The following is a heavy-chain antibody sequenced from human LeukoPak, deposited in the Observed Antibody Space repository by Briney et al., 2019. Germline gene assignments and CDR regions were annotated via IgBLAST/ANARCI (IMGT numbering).Heavy chain of an antibody. CDR2: ISYDGSNK. Sequence: PGGSLRLSCAASGFTFSSYWMSWVRQAPGKGLEWVAVISYDGSNKYYADSVKGRFTISRDNSKNTLYLQMNSLRAEDTAVYYCAKGGGSYYLDAFDYWGQGTLVTVSS. CDR3: AKGGGSYYLDAFDY. V-gene: IGHV3-30*18. D-gene: IGHD1-26*01. CDR1: GFTFSSYW. J-gene: IGHJ4*02.